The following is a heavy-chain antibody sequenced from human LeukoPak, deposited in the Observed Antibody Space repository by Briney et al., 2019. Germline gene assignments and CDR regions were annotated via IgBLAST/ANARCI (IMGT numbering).Heavy chain of an antibody. J-gene: IGHJ4*02. CDR1: GYTFTSDD. CDR3: ARGMDYDYVWGNDPFDY. Sequence: ASVKVSCKASGYTFTSDDINWVRQATGQGLEWMGWMNPNSGNTGYAQKFQGRVTMTRNTSISTAYMELSSLRSEDTAVYYCARGMDYDYVWGNDPFDYWGQGTLVTVSS. D-gene: IGHD3-16*01. V-gene: IGHV1-8*01. CDR2: MNPNSGNT.